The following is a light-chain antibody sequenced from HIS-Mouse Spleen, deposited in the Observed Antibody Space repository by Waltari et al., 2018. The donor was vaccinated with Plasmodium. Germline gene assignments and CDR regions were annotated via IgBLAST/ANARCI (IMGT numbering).Light chain of an antibody. J-gene: IGLJ2*01. Sequence: QSALTHPASVSGSPGQSITIPCPGTSRHVGSYKLVSWYQQHPGKAPKLMIYEGSKRPSGVSNRFSGSKSGNTASLTISGLQAEDEADYYCCSYAGSSTFVVFGGGTKLTVL. V-gene: IGLV2-23*03. CDR2: EGS. CDR1: SRHVGSYKL. CDR3: CSYAGSSTFVV.